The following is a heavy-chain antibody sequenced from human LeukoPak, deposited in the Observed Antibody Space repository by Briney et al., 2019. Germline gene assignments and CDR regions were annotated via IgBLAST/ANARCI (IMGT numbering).Heavy chain of an antibody. D-gene: IGHD3-22*01. CDR3: ARTPYYYDSSGYYHDY. CDR1: GGSISSYY. CDR2: IYYSGST. Sequence: SETLSLTCTVSGGSISSYYWSWVRQPPGKGLEWIGYIYYSGSTNYNPSLKSRVTISVDTSKNQFSLKLSSVTAADTAVYYCARTPYYYDSSGYYHDYWGQGTLVTVSS. V-gene: IGHV4-59*01. J-gene: IGHJ4*02.